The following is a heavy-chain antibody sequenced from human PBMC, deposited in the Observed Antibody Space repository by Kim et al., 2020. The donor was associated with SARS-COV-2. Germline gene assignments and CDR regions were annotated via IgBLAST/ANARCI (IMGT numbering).Heavy chain of an antibody. CDR1: GFTFSSYA. V-gene: IGHV3-23*01. J-gene: IGHJ4*02. D-gene: IGHD3-22*01. CDR3: AESQYYYDSSDLFDY. Sequence: GGSLRLSCAASGFTFSSYAMSWVRQAPGKGLEWVSAISGSGGSTYYADSVKGRFTISRDNSKNTLYLQMNSLRAEDTAVYYCAESQYYYDSSDLFDYWGQGTLVTVSS. CDR2: ISGSGGST.